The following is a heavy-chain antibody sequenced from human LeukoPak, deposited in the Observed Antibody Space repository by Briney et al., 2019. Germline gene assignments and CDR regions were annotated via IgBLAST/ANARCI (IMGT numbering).Heavy chain of an antibody. Sequence: SETLSLTCAVSGGSISSSNWWSWVRQPPGKGLEWIGEIYHSGSTNYNPSLKSRVTISVDKSKNQFSLKLSSVTAADTAVYYCARDSHYYDGYSSSWYGYYYYGMDVWGQGTTVTVSS. CDR2: IYHSGST. J-gene: IGHJ6*02. CDR3: ARDSHYYDGYSSSWYGYYYYGMDV. D-gene: IGHD6-13*01. CDR1: GGSISSSNW. V-gene: IGHV4-4*02.